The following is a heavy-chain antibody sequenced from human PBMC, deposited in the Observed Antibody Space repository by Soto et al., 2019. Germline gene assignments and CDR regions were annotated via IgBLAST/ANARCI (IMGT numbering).Heavy chain of an antibody. CDR3: ARELGYCSGGNCYMDGAFDF. Sequence: GGSLRLSYAASGSTFSSYAMSWVRQAPGKGLEWVSVISGSGDSTYYADSVKGRFTISRDNSKNTLYVQMNSLRAEDTAEYYCARELGYCSGGNCYMDGAFDFWGQGTMVTVSS. CDR2: ISGSGDST. CDR1: GSTFSSYA. V-gene: IGHV3-23*01. D-gene: IGHD2-15*01. J-gene: IGHJ3*01.